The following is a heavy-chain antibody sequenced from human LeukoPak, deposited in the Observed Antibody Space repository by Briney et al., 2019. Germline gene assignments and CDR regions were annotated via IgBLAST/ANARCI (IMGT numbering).Heavy chain of an antibody. CDR3: ATDCSGNRCYSL. J-gene: IGHJ4*02. CDR2: ISGDGRST. V-gene: IGHV3-43*02. D-gene: IGHD2-2*01. CDR1: GFSFNEYA. Sequence: GGSLRLSCVVSGFSFNEYAMNWVRQAPGKGLEWVSFISGDGRSTYYADSVKGRFTISRDNTRNSLYLQVNSLRLGDTALYYCATDCSGNRCYSLWGPGTLVTVSS.